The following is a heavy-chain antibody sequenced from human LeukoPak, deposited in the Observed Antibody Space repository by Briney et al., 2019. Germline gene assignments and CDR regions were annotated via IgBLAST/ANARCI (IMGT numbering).Heavy chain of an antibody. J-gene: IGHJ5*02. CDR3: ARIRGGWYNWFDP. Sequence: GASVKVSCKASGYTFTGYYMHWVRQAPGQGLEWMGWINPNSGGANYAQKFQGRVTMTRDTSISTAYMGLSRLRSDDTAVYYCARIRGGWYNWFDPWGQGTLVTVSS. V-gene: IGHV1-2*02. CDR2: INPNSGGA. D-gene: IGHD6-19*01. CDR1: GYTFTGYY.